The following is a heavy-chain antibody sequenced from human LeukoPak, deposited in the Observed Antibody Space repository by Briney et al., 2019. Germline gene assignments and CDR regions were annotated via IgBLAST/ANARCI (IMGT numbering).Heavy chain of an antibody. CDR2: IKSKTDGGTT. CDR1: GFSFSNAW. D-gene: IGHD4-17*01. Sequence: GGSLRLSCAGSGFSFSNAWMSWVCQAPGRGLEWVGRIKSKTDGGTTDYAAPVKGRFTISRDDSKNTLYLQMNSLRTEDTAVYYCTTSGDVAVTWQWGQGTLVTVSS. CDR3: TTSGDVAVTWQ. J-gene: IGHJ4*02. V-gene: IGHV3-15*01.